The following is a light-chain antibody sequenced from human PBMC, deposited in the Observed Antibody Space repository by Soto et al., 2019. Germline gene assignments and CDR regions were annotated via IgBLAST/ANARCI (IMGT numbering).Light chain of an antibody. CDR3: WSYAGSFTYV. V-gene: IGLV2-23*02. CDR1: SSDVGSYTL. Sequence: QSVLTQPASVSGSPGQSITISCTGSSSDVGSYTLVSWYQQHPGKVPKLMIYEVSKRPSGVSVRFSGSRSGNTASLTISGLQAEDEADYFCWSYAGSFTYVFGTGTKLTV. J-gene: IGLJ1*01. CDR2: EVS.